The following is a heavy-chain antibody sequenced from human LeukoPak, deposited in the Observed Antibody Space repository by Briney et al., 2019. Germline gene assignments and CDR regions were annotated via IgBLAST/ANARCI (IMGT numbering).Heavy chain of an antibody. CDR1: GGSFSGYY. J-gene: IGHJ6*03. Sequence: PSETLPLTCAVYGGSFSGYYWGWIRQPPGKGLEWIGNIYYSGDAYHNPSLKSRVTISVDTSKNQFSLRLSSVTAADTAVYYCASVRRGFGEFSKYYSYYYMDVWGKGTTVTISS. CDR3: ASVRRGFGEFSKYYSYYYMDV. V-gene: IGHV4-34*01. D-gene: IGHD3-10*01. CDR2: IYYSGDA.